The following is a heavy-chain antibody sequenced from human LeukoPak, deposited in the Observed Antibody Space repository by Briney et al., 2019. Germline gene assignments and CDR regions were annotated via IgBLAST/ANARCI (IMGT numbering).Heavy chain of an antibody. Sequence: ASVKVSCKASGYTFSEYYMHWVRQAPGQGLEWMGWINPNSGGTNYAQKFQGRVTMTRDMSISTAYMEVSRPTSDDTAVYYCARATIADSSTYYIDYWGLGTLVTVSS. D-gene: IGHD3-22*01. J-gene: IGHJ4*02. V-gene: IGHV1-2*02. CDR2: INPNSGGT. CDR3: ARATIADSSTYYIDY. CDR1: GYTFSEYY.